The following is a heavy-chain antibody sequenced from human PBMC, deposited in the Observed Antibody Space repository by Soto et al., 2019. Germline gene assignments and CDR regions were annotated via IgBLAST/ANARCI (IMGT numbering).Heavy chain of an antibody. J-gene: IGHJ4*02. V-gene: IGHV2-5*02. D-gene: IGHD3-9*01. Sequence: QITLKESGPTLVRPTQTLTLTCAFSGFSLSTSGVGVGWIRQPPGKALEWLAVIYWDDSKHYSPSLRSRLTITKDTSKNQEVVTMTNMDPMDTGTYYCAHKGPEDWPLDYWGQGTLVTVSS. CDR3: AHKGPEDWPLDY. CDR1: GFSLSTSGVG. CDR2: IYWDDSK.